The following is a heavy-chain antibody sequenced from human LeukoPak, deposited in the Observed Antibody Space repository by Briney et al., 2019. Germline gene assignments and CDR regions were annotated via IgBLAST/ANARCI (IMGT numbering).Heavy chain of an antibody. CDR2: IYYSGST. V-gene: IGHV4-31*03. CDR1: GGSISSGGYY. Sequence: SETLSLTCTVSGGSISSGGYYWSWIRQHPGKGLEWIGYIYYSGSTYYNPSLKSRVTISVDTSKNQFSLKLSSVTAADTAVYYCARQGSSNSADWFDPWGQGTLVTVSS. D-gene: IGHD4-11*01. J-gene: IGHJ5*02. CDR3: ARQGSSNSADWFDP.